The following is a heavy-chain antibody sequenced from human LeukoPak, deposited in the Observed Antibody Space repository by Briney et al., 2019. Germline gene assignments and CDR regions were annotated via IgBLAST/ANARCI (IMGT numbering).Heavy chain of an antibody. CDR2: ISYDGSNK. CDR3: ARDLDSSGYYYDEGFDY. J-gene: IGHJ4*02. V-gene: IGHV3-30*01. D-gene: IGHD3-22*01. CDR1: GFTFSSYA. Sequence: GGSLRLSCAASGFTFSSYAMHWVRQAPGKGLEWVAVISYDGSNKYYADSVKGRFTISRDNSKNTLYLQMNSLRAEDTAVYYCARDLDSSGYYYDEGFDYWGQGTLVTVSS.